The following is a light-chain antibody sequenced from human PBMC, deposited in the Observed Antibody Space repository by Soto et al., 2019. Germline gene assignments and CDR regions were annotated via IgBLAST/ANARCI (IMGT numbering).Light chain of an antibody. CDR2: AAS. CDR3: QQYGSSET. J-gene: IGKJ1*01. V-gene: IGKV3-20*01. Sequence: EIVLTQSPGTLSLSPGERATLSCRASQYVISSYLAWYQQKPGQAPRLLIYAASTRATGIPDRFSGSGSGTDITLTISRLEPEDFPVYYCQQYGSSETFGQGTKVDIK. CDR1: QYVISSY.